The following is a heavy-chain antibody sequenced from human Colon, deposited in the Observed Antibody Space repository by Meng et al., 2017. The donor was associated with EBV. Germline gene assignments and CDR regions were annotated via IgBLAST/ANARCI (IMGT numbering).Heavy chain of an antibody. V-gene: IGHV4-34*01. CDR3: ARLYPPDQWLLTSDTSEY. D-gene: IGHD6-19*01. CDR1: GGSLRGHY. Sequence: PSGPLALAWRVHGGSLRGHYLPLIRQPPGKGLEWIGEINHSGSTNYNPSLKSRVTISTDTSKNQFSLKVKSVTAADTAVYFCARLYPPDQWLLTSDTSEYWGQGTLVTVSS. CDR2: INHSGST. J-gene: IGHJ4*02.